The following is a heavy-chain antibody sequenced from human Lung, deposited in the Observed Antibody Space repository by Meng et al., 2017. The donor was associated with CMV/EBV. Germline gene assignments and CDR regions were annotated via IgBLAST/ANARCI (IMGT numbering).Heavy chain of an antibody. CDR2: IYTSGSP. J-gene: IGHJ1*01. V-gene: IGHV4-4*07. Sequence: QVQVQGSGPGLVKPSETLSLSCTGSGGSISSYYWGWIRQPAGKGLEWIGRIYTSGSPNYNPSLKSRVTMSVDTSKNQFSLKLSSVTAADTAVYYCARGSRDEALQHWGQGTLVTVSS. CDR3: ARGSRDEALQH. D-gene: IGHD5-24*01. CDR1: GGSISSYY.